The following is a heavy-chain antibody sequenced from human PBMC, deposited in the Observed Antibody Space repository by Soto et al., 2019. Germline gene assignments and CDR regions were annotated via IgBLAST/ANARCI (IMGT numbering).Heavy chain of an antibody. CDR2: ISTSSRTI. J-gene: IGHJ4*02. CDR1: GFSFSSYN. Sequence: GGSLRLSCEAFGFSFSSYNMNWVRQAPGKGLEWVSFISTSSRTIYYADSVRGRFTISRDNAKNSLYLQMNSLRDEDTAVYYCARDRSIVGPTGTWGQGTLVTVSS. D-gene: IGHD1-26*01. V-gene: IGHV3-48*02. CDR3: ARDRSIVGPTGT.